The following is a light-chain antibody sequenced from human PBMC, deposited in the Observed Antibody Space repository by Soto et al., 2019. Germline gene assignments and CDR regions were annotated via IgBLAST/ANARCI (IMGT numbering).Light chain of an antibody. J-gene: IGKJ2*01. CDR3: QQSYNAPLYT. CDR2: TAS. V-gene: IGKV1-39*01. CDR1: QSIATY. Sequence: DIPMTQSPSSLSASVGDRVTITCRASQSIATYLNWYQQKPGKAPKLLIYTASTLQSGVPSRFSGSGSGTDFTLTISSLQPADFATYYCQQSYNAPLYTFGQGTKLEIK.